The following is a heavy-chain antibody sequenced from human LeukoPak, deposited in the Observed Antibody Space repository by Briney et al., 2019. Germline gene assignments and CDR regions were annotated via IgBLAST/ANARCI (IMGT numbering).Heavy chain of an antibody. Sequence: SETLSLTYTVSGGSISSYYWSWIRQPPGKGLEWIGYIYYSGSTNYNPSLKSRVTISVDTSKNQFSLKLSSVTAADTAVYYCARGTVAYSYWYFDLWGRGTLVTVSS. CDR1: GGSISSYY. J-gene: IGHJ2*01. CDR3: ARGTVAYSYWYFDL. D-gene: IGHD4-23*01. CDR2: IYYSGST. V-gene: IGHV4-59*08.